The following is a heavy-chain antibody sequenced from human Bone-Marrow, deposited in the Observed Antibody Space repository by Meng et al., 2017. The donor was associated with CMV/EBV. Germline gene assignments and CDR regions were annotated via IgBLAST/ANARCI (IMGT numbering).Heavy chain of an antibody. CDR1: GFTFSSYG. D-gene: IGHD3-22*01. Sequence: GESLKISCVASGFTFSSYGMHWVRQAPGKGLEWVSFIRNDGSNKNYADSVKGRFTISRDNSKNTLYLQMNSLRAGDTAVYYCARGYYYDSSGYSLRAFDIWGQGTLVTVSS. V-gene: IGHV3-30*02. CDR2: IRNDGSNK. J-gene: IGHJ3*02. CDR3: ARGYYYDSSGYSLRAFDI.